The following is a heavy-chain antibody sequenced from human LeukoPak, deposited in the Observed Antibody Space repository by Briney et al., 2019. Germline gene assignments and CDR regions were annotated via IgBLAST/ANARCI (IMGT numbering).Heavy chain of an antibody. D-gene: IGHD2-21*02. CDR3: ARTPYCGGDCYVDY. CDR2: IDWDDDR. CDR1: GFSLSTSGIP. J-gene: IGHJ4*02. Sequence: SGPTLVNPTQTLTLTCTFSGFSLSTSGIPVSWIRQPPGKALEWLARIDWDDDRFYSTSLKTRLTISKDTSKNQVVLTMTNMDPVDTATYYCARTPYCGGDCYVDYWGQGTLVTVSS. V-gene: IGHV2-70*04.